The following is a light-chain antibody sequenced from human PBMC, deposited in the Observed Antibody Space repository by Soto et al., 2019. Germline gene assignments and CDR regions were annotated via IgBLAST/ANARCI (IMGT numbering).Light chain of an antibody. V-gene: IGKV3-15*01. J-gene: IGKJ4*01. CDR2: GAS. CDR1: QSVSSN. Sequence: EIVLTQAPTTLSFSPGERATLSCRASQSVSSNLAWYQQKPGQAPRLLIYGASTRATGIPARFSGSGSGTEFTLTISSLQSEDFAVYYCQQYNNWPLTFGGGTKVEIK. CDR3: QQYNNWPLT.